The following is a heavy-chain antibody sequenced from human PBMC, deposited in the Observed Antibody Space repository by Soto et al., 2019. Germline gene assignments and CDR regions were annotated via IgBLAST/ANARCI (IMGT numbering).Heavy chain of an antibody. V-gene: IGHV3-30-3*01. D-gene: IGHD3-22*01. CDR1: GFTFSSYA. J-gene: IGHJ4*02. Sequence: QVQLVESGGGVVQPGRSLRLSCAASGFTFSSYAMHWVRQAPGKGLEWVEVISYDGSNKYYADSVKGRFTISRDNSKTTLYLQMNSLRAEDTAVYYCARDGDSSGYLDYWGQGTLVTVSS. CDR2: ISYDGSNK. CDR3: ARDGDSSGYLDY.